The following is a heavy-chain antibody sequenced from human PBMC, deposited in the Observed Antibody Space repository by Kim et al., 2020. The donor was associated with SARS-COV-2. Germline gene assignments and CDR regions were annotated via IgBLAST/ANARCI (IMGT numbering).Heavy chain of an antibody. CDR3: ARHIKDGYNPNYFDY. V-gene: IGHV5-51*01. J-gene: IGHJ4*02. Sequence: GESLKISCKGSGYNFPNYWIGWVRQMPGKGLEWMGIIYPGDADPTYSPSFQGQVTISADKSISTAYLQWGSLKASDTAIYYCARHIKDGYNPNYFDYWGQGTLVTVSS. CDR1: GYNFPNYW. D-gene: IGHD5-12*01. CDR2: IYPGDADP.